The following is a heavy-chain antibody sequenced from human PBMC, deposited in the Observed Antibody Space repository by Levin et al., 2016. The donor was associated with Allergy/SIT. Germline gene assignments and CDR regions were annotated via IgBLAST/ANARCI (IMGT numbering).Heavy chain of an antibody. Sequence: GGSLRLSCAASGFTFSDYYMNWIRQAPGKGLEWVSYISSGSTSTNYADSVKGRFTISRDNAKNSLYLQMNSLRAEDTAVYYCARMAASYSFDYWGQGTLVTVSS. V-gene: IGHV3-11*03. CDR1: GFTFSDYY. D-gene: IGHD2-15*01. CDR2: ISSGSTST. CDR3: ARMAASYSFDY. J-gene: IGHJ4*02.